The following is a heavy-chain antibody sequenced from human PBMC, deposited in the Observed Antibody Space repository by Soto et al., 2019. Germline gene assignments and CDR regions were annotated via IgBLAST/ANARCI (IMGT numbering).Heavy chain of an antibody. CDR2: FKSKADGGTT. V-gene: IGHV3-15*07. Sequence: PGGSLRLSCAASGFTFSNAWMNWVRQAPGKGQDGVGRFKSKADGGTTDYAAPVKGRFTISRDDSKNTLYLQMNSLKTEDTAVYYCTTDRGYYDFWSGYLYPYYYYGMDVWGQGTTVIVSS. CDR3: TTDRGYYDFWSGYLYPYYYYGMDV. J-gene: IGHJ6*02. CDR1: GFTFSNAW. D-gene: IGHD3-3*01.